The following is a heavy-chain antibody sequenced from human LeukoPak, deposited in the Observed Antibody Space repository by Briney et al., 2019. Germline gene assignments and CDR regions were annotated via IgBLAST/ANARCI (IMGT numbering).Heavy chain of an antibody. Sequence: SETLSLTCNVSGASISSSTYHWGWIRQPPGKGLEWIASIYYRGRTYYNPSLKSRVTISVDTSKNQFSLKLSSVTAADTAVYFCATDREGHSAYDYDFDYWGQGTLVTVSS. J-gene: IGHJ4*02. V-gene: IGHV4-39*07. CDR2: IYYRGRT. CDR1: GASISSSTYH. CDR3: ATDREGHSAYDYDFDY. D-gene: IGHD5-12*01.